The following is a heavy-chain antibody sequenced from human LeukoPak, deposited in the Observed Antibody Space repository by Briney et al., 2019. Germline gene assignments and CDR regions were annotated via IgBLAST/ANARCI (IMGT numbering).Heavy chain of an antibody. CDR1: GFTFSSYS. J-gene: IGHJ4*02. CDR2: ISSSSSYI. D-gene: IGHD4-23*01. CDR3: ARGFGTVVTPIDY. V-gene: IGHV3-21*01. Sequence: GGSLRLSCAPSGFTFSSYSMNCVRQAPGKGLEWVLSISSSSSYIYYADSVKGRFTISRDNAKNSLYLQMNSLRAEDTAVYYCARGFGTVVTPIDYWGQGTLVTVSS.